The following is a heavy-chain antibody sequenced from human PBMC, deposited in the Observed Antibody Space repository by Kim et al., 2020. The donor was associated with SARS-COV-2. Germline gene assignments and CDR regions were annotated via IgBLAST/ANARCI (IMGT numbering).Heavy chain of an antibody. CDR1: GFTFSSYG. CDR2: INPSGSST. D-gene: IGHD2-2*01. V-gene: IGHV3-23*01. Sequence: GGSLRLSCAVSGFTFSSYGMTWVRQAPGKGLEWVSGINPSGSSTYYADSVKGRFTISRDNSKSTLYLQKSSLRAEDTAVYYCATRRDAHFDYWGQGILVTVSS. CDR3: ATRRDAHFDY. J-gene: IGHJ4*02.